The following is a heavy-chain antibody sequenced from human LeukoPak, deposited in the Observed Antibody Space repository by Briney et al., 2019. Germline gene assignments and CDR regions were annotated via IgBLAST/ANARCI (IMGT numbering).Heavy chain of an antibody. D-gene: IGHD3-22*01. CDR2: INHSGST. Sequence: PSETLSLTCAVYGGSFSGYCWSWIRQPPGKGLEWIGEINHSGSTNYNPSLKSRVTISVDTSKNQFSLKLSSVTAADTAVYYCARYDSSGYPFFTIWGQGTMVTVSS. CDR3: ARYDSSGYPFFTI. V-gene: IGHV4-34*01. CDR1: GGSFSGYC. J-gene: IGHJ3*02.